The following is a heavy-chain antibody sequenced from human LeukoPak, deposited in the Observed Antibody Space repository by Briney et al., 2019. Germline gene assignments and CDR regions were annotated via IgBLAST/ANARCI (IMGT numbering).Heavy chain of an antibody. CDR2: ISYDGSNK. V-gene: IGHV3-30*18. CDR3: AKDHCGGDCYLFDY. Sequence: PGGSLRLSCAASGFTFSSYGMHWVRQAPGKGLEGVGVISYDGSNKYYADSVKGRFTISRDNSKNTLYLQMNSLRAEDTAVYYCAKDHCGGDCYLFDYWGQGTLVTVSS. D-gene: IGHD2-21*02. CDR1: GFTFSSYG. J-gene: IGHJ4*02.